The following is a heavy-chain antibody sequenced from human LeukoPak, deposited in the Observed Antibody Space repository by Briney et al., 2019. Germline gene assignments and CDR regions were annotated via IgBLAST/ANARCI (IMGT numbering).Heavy chain of an antibody. CDR1: GFTFTTYT. CDR3: AREDAGGYVDY. V-gene: IGHV3-21*01. CDR2: ISSSSIYI. J-gene: IGHJ4*02. Sequence: TTGGSLRLSRAASGFTFTTYTMNWVRQAPGKGLEWVSSISSSSIYIYYADSLEGRFTISRDNAKNSLYLQIDSLRADDTAVYYCAREDAGGYVDYWGQGTLVAVSS. D-gene: IGHD5-12*01.